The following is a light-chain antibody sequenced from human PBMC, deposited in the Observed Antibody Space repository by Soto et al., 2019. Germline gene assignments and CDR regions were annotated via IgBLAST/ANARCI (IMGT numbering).Light chain of an antibody. CDR1: SSNIGSNT. J-gene: IGLJ3*02. CDR3: AAWDDSPNALNWV. CDR2: SNN. Sequence: QSVLTQPPSASGTPGQRVTISCSGSSSNIGSNTVNWYQQLPGTAPKLLIYSNNQRPSGVPDRFSGSKSGTSASLAISGLQSEDEADYYCAAWDDSPNALNWVFGGGTKVTVL. V-gene: IGLV1-44*01.